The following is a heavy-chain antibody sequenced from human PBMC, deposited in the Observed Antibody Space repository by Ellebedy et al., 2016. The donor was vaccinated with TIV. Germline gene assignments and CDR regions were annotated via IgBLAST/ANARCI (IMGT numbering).Heavy chain of an antibody. J-gene: IGHJ6*02. Sequence: SVKVSXXASGGTFSSYAISWVRQAPGQGLEWMGGIIPIFITTNYAPKFQGRVTITADDSTTTAYMELTSLTSDDTAVYYCARGPTGQTWYQHGLDVWGQGTAVTV. V-gene: IGHV1-69*13. CDR1: GGTFSSYA. D-gene: IGHD1-1*01. CDR2: IIPIFITT. CDR3: ARGPTGQTWYQHGLDV.